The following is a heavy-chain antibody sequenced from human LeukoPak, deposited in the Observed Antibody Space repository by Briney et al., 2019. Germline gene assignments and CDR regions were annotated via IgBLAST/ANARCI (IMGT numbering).Heavy chain of an antibody. CDR3: AKDRLRSGWYYDAFDI. CDR2: ISGSGGST. J-gene: IGHJ3*02. CDR1: GFTFSSYA. V-gene: IGHV3-23*01. D-gene: IGHD6-19*01. Sequence: GGSLRLSCAASGFTFSSYAMSWVRQAPGKGLEWVSAISGSGGSTYYADSVKGRFTISRDNSKNTLYLQMNSLRAEDTAVYYCAKDRLRSGWYYDAFDIWGQGTMVTVSS.